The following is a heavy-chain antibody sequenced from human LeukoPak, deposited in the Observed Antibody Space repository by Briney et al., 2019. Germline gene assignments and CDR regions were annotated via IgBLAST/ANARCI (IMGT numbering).Heavy chain of an antibody. CDR1: GGTFSSYA. CDR2: IIPIFGTA. Sequence: SVKVSCKASGGTFSSYAISWVRQAPGQGLEWMGGIIPIFGTANYAQKFQGRVTITADESTSTAYMELSSLRSEDTAVYYCARLVVGYYDSSGILDLWGRGTLVTVSS. V-gene: IGHV1-69*13. CDR3: ARLVVGYYDSSGILDL. J-gene: IGHJ2*01. D-gene: IGHD3-22*01.